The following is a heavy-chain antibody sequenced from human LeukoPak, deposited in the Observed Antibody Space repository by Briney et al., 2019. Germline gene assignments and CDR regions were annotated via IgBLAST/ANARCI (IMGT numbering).Heavy chain of an antibody. D-gene: IGHD6-13*01. V-gene: IGHV3-48*04. CDR2: ITSGSGSV. J-gene: IGHJ4*02. CDR1: GFTFSDYS. CDR3: ARVGEQQLALYFDY. Sequence: HPGGSLRLSCAASGFTFSDYSMNWVRQAPGKGLEWVSYITSGSGSVYYADSVKGRFTISRDNAKNSLYLQMNSLRAEDTAVYYCARVGEQQLALYFDYWGQGTLVTVSS.